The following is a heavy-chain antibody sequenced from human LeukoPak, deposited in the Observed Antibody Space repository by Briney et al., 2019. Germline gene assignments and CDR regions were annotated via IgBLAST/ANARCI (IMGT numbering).Heavy chain of an antibody. CDR3: AREGSYYYFDY. CDR1: GFTFSSYA. D-gene: IGHD1-26*01. J-gene: IGHJ4*02. CDR2: ISGSGGST. Sequence: GGSLRLSCAASGFTFSSYAMSWVRQAPGKGLEWVSAISGSGGSTYYADSVKGRFTISRDNSKNTLYLQMNSLRAGETAVYYWAREGSYYYFDYWGQGTLVTVSS. V-gene: IGHV3-23*01.